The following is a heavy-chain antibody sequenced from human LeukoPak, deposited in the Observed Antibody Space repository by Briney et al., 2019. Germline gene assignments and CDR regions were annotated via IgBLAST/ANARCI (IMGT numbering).Heavy chain of an antibody. CDR1: GGSFSGYY. CDR2: INHSGST. Sequence: KPSETLSLTCAVYGGSFSGYYWSWIRQPPGKGLEWIGEINHSGSTNYNPSLKSRVTISVDTSKNQFSLKLSSVTAADTAVYYCARGRVGATWFRYWGQGTLVTVSS. CDR3: ARGRVGATWFRY. D-gene: IGHD1-26*01. J-gene: IGHJ4*02. V-gene: IGHV4-34*01.